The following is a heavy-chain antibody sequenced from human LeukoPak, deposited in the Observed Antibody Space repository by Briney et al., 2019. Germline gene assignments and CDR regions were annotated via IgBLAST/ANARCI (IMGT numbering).Heavy chain of an antibody. D-gene: IGHD1-7*01. Sequence: SETLSLTCTVSGDSISSTTYYWGWIRQPPGKGLEWIGSRSTNYNPSLKSRVTISVDTSKNQFSLKLSSVTAADTAVYYCARGKGELELIDYWGQGTLVTVSS. CDR1: GDSISSTTYY. CDR3: ARGKGELELIDY. V-gene: IGHV4-39*07. J-gene: IGHJ4*02. CDR2: RST.